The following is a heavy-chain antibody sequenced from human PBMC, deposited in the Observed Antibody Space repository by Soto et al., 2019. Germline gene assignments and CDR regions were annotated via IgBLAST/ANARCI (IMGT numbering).Heavy chain of an antibody. D-gene: IGHD2-2*02. CDR3: DRVRVGPYCSSTSCYISAFDI. CDR1: GFTFSSYS. CDR2: ISSSSSYI. J-gene: IGHJ3*02. V-gene: IGHV3-21*01. Sequence: PGGSLRLSCAASGFTFSSYSMNWVRQAPGKGLEWVSSISSSSSYIYYADSVKGRFTISRDNAKNSLYLQMNSLRAEDTAVYYCDRVRVGPYCSSTSCYISAFDIWGQGTMVNV.